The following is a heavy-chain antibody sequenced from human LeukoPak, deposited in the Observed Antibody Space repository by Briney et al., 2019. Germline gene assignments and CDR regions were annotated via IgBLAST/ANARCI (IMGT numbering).Heavy chain of an antibody. J-gene: IGHJ4*02. D-gene: IGHD3-9*01. CDR1: GFPFGSYV. CDR2: INHNAEMI. Sequence: GGSLRLSCEASGFPFGSYVMSWVRQAPGKGLEWIAYINHNAEMIFYPDFVKGRFSISRDNAKNSLYLQMNTLRYEDTAIYYCARDHDWAFDLWGQGTLVTVSS. V-gene: IGHV3-48*02. CDR3: ARDHDWAFDL.